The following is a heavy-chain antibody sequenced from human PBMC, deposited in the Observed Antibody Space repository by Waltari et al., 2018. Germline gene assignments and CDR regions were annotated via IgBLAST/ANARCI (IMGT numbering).Heavy chain of an antibody. D-gene: IGHD3-3*01. Sequence: QVQLQQWGAGLLKPSETLSLTCAVYGGSFSGYYWSWIRQPPGKGLEWIGEINHSGSTNYNPSLKSRVTISVDTSKNQFSLKLSSVTAADTAVYYCARETYDFWSGYRDYWGQGTLVTVSS. CDR2: INHSGST. CDR1: GGSFSGYY. CDR3: ARETYDFWSGYRDY. V-gene: IGHV4-34*01. J-gene: IGHJ4*02.